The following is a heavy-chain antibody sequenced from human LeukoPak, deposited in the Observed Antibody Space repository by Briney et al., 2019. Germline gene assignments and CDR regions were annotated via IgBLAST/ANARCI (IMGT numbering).Heavy chain of an antibody. D-gene: IGHD3-22*01. CDR1: GGSISSSNSY. J-gene: IGHJ4*02. CDR3: ATWYYYDSSDYYLADY. Sequence: SETLSLTCTVSGGSISSSNSYWGWIRQPPGKGLEWIGSIYYSGNTYYNASLKSQVSISIDTSKNQFSLKLTSVTAADTAVYYCATWYYYDSSDYYLADYWGQGTLVTVSS. V-gene: IGHV4-39*01. CDR2: IYYSGNT.